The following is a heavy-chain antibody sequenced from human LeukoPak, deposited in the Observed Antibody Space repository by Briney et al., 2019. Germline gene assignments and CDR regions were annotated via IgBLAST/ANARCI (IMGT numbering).Heavy chain of an antibody. D-gene: IGHD3-16*01. Sequence: GGSLGLSCAASGFTFSSYSMNWVRQAPGKGLEWVSSISSSSSYIYYADSVKGRFTISRDNAKNSLYLQMNNLRPDDTAFYFCVKEGVEYSYSYGDYWGQGTLVTVSS. CDR1: GFTFSSYS. J-gene: IGHJ4*02. CDR2: ISSSSSYI. V-gene: IGHV3-21*01. CDR3: VKEGVEYSYSYGDY.